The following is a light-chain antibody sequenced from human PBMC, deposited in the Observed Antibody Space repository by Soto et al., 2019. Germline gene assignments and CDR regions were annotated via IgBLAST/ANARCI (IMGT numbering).Light chain of an antibody. Sequence: EVVLTQSPATLSVSPGEGATLSCRASQSVNLDLAWYQQKPGQAPRVIIYGVSTRATGVPGRFSGSGSGTEFTLTISTLQSEDSAVYYCQQYNNWPITFGQGTRLEIK. CDR3: QQYNNWPIT. CDR1: QSVNLD. V-gene: IGKV3-15*01. J-gene: IGKJ5*01. CDR2: GVS.